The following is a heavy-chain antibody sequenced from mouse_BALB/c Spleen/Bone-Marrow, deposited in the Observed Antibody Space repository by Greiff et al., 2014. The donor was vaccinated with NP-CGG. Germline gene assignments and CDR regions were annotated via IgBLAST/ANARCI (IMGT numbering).Heavy chain of an antibody. V-gene: IGHV1-87*01. CDR2: IYPGDGDT. Sequence: QVQLKESGAELARPGASVKLSCKASGYTLTSYWMRWVKQRPGQGLEWIGAIYPGDGDTRYTQKFKGKATLTADKSSSTAYMQLSSLASEDSAVYYCARTTMITTGGYYAMDYWGQGTSVTVSS. CDR3: ARTTMITTGGYYAMDY. CDR1: GYTLTSYW. J-gene: IGHJ4*01. D-gene: IGHD2-4*01.